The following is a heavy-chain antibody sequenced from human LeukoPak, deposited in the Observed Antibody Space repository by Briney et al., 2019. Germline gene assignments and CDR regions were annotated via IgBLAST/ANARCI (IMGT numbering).Heavy chain of an antibody. CDR1: GGSISSYY. Sequence: SETLSLTCTVSGGSISSYYWSWIRQPPGKGLEWIGEINHSGSTNYNPSLKSRVTISVDTSKNQFSLKLSSVTAADTAVYYCASLLRPRLAGYGMDVWGQGTTVTVSS. J-gene: IGHJ6*02. CDR3: ASLLRPRLAGYGMDV. D-gene: IGHD3-22*01. V-gene: IGHV4-34*01. CDR2: INHSGST.